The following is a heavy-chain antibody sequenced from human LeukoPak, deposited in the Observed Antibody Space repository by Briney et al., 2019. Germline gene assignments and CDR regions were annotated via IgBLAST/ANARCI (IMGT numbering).Heavy chain of an antibody. J-gene: IGHJ4*02. CDR3: ARPPGSRSGYDSPYFDY. D-gene: IGHD5-12*01. CDR2: IYPGDSDT. V-gene: IGHV5-51*01. CDR1: GYTFTSYW. Sequence: GESLKISCKGSGYTFTSYWIGWVRQMPGKGLEWMGIIYPGDSDTSYSPSFQGQVTISADKSISTAYLQWSSLKASDTAMYYCARPPGSRSGYDSPYFDYWGQGTLVTVSS.